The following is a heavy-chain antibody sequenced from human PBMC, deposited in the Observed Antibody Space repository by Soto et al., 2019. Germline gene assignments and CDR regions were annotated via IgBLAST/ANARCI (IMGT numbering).Heavy chain of an antibody. J-gene: IGHJ6*02. V-gene: IGHV1-8*02. CDR1: GYTFTAYY. D-gene: IGHD3-22*01. Sequence: ASVKVSCKASGYTFTAYYIHWVRQAPGQGLEWMGWINPTTGGTDYPQRFQGRVTMTRNTSISTAYMELSSLRSEDTAVYYCARGRRNRWLWADTTHEQTNYGMDVWG. CDR3: ARGRRNRWLWADTTHEQTNYGMDV. CDR2: INPTTGGT.